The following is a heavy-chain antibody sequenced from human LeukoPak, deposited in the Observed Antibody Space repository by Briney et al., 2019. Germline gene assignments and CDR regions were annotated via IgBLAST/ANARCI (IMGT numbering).Heavy chain of an antibody. D-gene: IGHD6-19*01. Sequence: NPSETLSLTCSVSGGSISGYYWSWIRQPPGKDLEWIGYVYNSENTKYNPSLESRVTISLDTSKNQFSLRLNSVTTADTAVYFCTRRVAVTGTPKAYFDYWGQGILVTVSS. CDR3: TRRVAVTGTPKAYFDY. V-gene: IGHV4-4*08. J-gene: IGHJ4*02. CDR1: GGSISGYY. CDR2: VYNSENT.